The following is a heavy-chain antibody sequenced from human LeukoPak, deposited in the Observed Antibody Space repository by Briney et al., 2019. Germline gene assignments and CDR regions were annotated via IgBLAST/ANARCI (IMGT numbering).Heavy chain of an antibody. Sequence: SETLSLTCTVSGGSISSYYWSWIRQPAGKGLESIGHISTSGSTNYNPSLKSRVTMSVDTSKNQFSLKLSSVTAADTAVYYCARERHGHPFDSWGQGTLVTVSS. CDR2: ISTSGST. CDR1: GGSISSYY. J-gene: IGHJ4*02. V-gene: IGHV4-4*07. CDR3: ARERHGHPFDS.